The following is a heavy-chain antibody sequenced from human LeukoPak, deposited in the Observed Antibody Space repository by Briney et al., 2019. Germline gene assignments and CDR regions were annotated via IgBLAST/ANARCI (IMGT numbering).Heavy chain of an antibody. V-gene: IGHV4-31*03. CDR3: ARDANYDFWSGYTNFDY. J-gene: IGHJ4*02. CDR1: GGSISSGGYY. Sequence: SETLSLTCTVSGGSISSGGYYWSWIRQHPGKGLEWIGYIYYSGSTYYNPSLKSRVTISVDTSKNQFSLKLSSVTAADTAVYYCARDANYDFWSGYTNFDYWGQGTLVTVSS. D-gene: IGHD3-3*01. CDR2: IYYSGST.